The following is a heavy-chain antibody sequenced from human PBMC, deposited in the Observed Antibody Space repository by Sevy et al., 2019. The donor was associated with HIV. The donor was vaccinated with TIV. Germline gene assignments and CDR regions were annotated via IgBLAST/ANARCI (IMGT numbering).Heavy chain of an antibody. V-gene: IGHV5-51*01. J-gene: IGHJ3*02. Sequence: GESLKISCKGSGYSFTSYWIGWVRQMPGKGLEWMGIIYPGDSDTRYSPSFQGQVTISADKSISTAYLQWSSLKASDTAIYYCARLDQWLVLFDAFDIWGQGTMVTVSS. CDR2: IYPGDSDT. CDR3: ARLDQWLVLFDAFDI. D-gene: IGHD6-19*01. CDR1: GYSFTSYW.